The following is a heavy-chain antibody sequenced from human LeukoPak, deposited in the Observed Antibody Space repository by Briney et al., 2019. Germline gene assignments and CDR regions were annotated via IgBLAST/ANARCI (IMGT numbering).Heavy chain of an antibody. V-gene: IGHV4-34*01. CDR1: GGSFSGYY. CDR3: ARHCCSGPAKRVFDI. CDR2: INHSGST. D-gene: IGHD2-15*01. J-gene: IGHJ3*02. Sequence: SETLSLTCAVYGGSFSGYYWSWIRQPPGKGLEWIGEINHSGSTNYNPSLKSRVTISVDTSKNQFSLRLGSVTAADTAVYHCARHCCSGPAKRVFDIWGQGTMVTVSS.